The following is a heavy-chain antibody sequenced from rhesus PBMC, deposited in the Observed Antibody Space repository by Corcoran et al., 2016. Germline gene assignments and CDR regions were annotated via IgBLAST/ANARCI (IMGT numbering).Heavy chain of an antibody. CDR1: GGSVSSSNW. CDR3: AREAPANY. V-gene: IGHV4-65*01. Sequence: QVQLQESGPGLVKPSETLSLTCAVSGGSVSSSNWWSWIHQPPGKGLELIGYISGSSGSTYYNPSLKSRVTISTDTSKNQFSLKLSSVTAADTAVYYCAREAPANYWGQGVLVTVSS. CDR2: ISGSSGST. J-gene: IGHJ4*01. D-gene: IGHD2-33*01.